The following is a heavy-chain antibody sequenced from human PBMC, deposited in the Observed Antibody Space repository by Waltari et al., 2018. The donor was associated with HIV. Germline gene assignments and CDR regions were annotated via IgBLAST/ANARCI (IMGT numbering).Heavy chain of an antibody. Sequence: EVQLVESGGDLVKPGGCLRLSCAASGFTFSTAWMSWVSQAPGKGPEWVGRIKSKADGGTTDYAAPVKGRFTISRDDSKNTLYLQMNSLRFEDTAVYYCTTDEFYYGNSGYFDYWGQGTLVTVSS. D-gene: IGHD3-22*01. CDR3: TTDEFYYGNSGYFDY. CDR2: IKSKADGGTT. J-gene: IGHJ4*02. V-gene: IGHV3-15*05. CDR1: GFTFSTAW.